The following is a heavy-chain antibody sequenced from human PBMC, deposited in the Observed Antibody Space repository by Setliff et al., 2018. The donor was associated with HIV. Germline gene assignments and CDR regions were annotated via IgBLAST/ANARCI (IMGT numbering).Heavy chain of an antibody. J-gene: IGHJ4*02. Sequence: SETLSLTCTVSGASINSGSHNWGWIRQPPGKGLEWIATLHYTGTTYYNPSLKSRVTISTDTSKNQFSLKLTSVTAADTAVYYCARVYSRSWFFFDHWGQGVLVTVSS. CDR2: LHYTGTT. CDR3: ARVYSRSWFFFDH. V-gene: IGHV4-39*01. D-gene: IGHD6-13*01. CDR1: GASINSGSHN.